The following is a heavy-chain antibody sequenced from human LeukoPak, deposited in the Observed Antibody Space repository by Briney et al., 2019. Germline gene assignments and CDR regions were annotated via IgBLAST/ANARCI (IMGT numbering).Heavy chain of an antibody. CDR3: ARRTTVVKKWGGFDY. J-gene: IGHJ4*02. Sequence: SETLSLTCTVSGGSISSSSYYWGWIRQPPGKGLEWFGSIYYSGSTYYNPSLKSRVTISVDTSKNQFSLKLSSVTAADTAVYYCARRTTVVKKWGGFDYWGQGTLVTVSS. D-gene: IGHD4-23*01. V-gene: IGHV4-39*07. CDR1: GGSISSSSYY. CDR2: IYYSGST.